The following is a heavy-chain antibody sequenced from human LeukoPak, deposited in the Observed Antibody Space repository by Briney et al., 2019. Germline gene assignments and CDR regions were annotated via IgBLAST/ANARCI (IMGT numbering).Heavy chain of an antibody. D-gene: IGHD3-3*01. V-gene: IGHV3-7*01. Sequence: PGGSLRLSCAASGFTFSSYWMSWVRQAPGKGLEWVANIKQDGSEKYYVDSVKGRFTISRDNAKNSLYLQMNSLRAEDTAVYYCARLSALGYDFWSGYHGYYFDYWGQGTLFTVSS. CDR1: GFTFSSYW. J-gene: IGHJ4*02. CDR2: IKQDGSEK. CDR3: ARLSALGYDFWSGYHGYYFDY.